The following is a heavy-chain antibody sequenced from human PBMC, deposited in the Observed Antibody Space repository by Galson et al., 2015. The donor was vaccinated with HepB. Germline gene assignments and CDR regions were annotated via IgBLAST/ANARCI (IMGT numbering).Heavy chain of an antibody. V-gene: IGHV1-69*13. J-gene: IGHJ3*01. D-gene: IGHD2-2*01. Sequence: SVKVSCKASGGTFSSYGFSWVRQAPGQGLDWMGGIVPTSRTASYAQKFQGRLTVAAYESSTTVFMELSSLKSEDTAVYYCASRRSTSCLVCAGDAFDVWGQGTVVTVSS. CDR3: ASRRSTSCLVCAGDAFDV. CDR1: GGTFSSYG. CDR2: IVPTSRTA.